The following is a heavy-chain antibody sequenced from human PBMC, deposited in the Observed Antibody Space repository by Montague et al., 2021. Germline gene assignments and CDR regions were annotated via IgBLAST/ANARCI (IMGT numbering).Heavy chain of an antibody. CDR1: GFSIDDYW. J-gene: IGHJ5*02. CDR3: ARRGSLVATRNWYDP. D-gene: IGHD1-14*01. CDR2: TYPRDSDT. Sequence: QSGAEVKKPGESLKISCKGFGFSIDDYWIAWVRQMPGRGLEWTGITYPRDSDTRYNPSFQGQVSISADKFINTAYLQWSSLETSDTGIYYCARRGSLVATRNWYDPWGQGTRVTVSS. V-gene: IGHV5-51*01.